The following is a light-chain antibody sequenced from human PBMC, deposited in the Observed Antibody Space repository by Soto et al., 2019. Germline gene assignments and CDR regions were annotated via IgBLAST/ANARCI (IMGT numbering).Light chain of an antibody. CDR3: QQYGTSPQT. J-gene: IGKJ1*01. CDR1: QYINTR. Sequence: EIVLTQSPATLSSFPGDRVTLSCRASQYINTRLAWYQQKPGQAPRLLIYGASSRATGIPDRFSGSGSGTDFTLTISRLEPEDFAVYYCQQYGTSPQTFGQGTKVDIK. CDR2: GAS. V-gene: IGKV3-20*01.